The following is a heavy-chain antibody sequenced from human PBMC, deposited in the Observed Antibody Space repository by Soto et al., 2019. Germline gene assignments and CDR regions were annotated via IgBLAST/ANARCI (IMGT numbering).Heavy chain of an antibody. CDR2: IWYDGSNK. J-gene: IGHJ6*02. CDR1: GFTFSSYG. D-gene: IGHD6-19*01. CDR3: AREFSSGWYRYGMDV. V-gene: IGHV3-33*01. Sequence: QVQLVESGGGVVQPGRSLRLSCAASGFTFSSYGMHWVRQAPGKGLEWVAVIWYDGSNKYYADSVKGRFTISRDNSKNTLYLQMNSLRAEDTAVYSCAREFSSGWYRYGMDVWGQGTTVTVSS.